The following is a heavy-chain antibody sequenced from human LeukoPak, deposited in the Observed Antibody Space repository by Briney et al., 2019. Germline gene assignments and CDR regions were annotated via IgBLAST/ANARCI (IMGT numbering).Heavy chain of an antibody. D-gene: IGHD3-9*01. CDR3: ARDSHVLRYFDWLMGSMVGAFDI. Sequence: GGSLRLSCAASGFTFSSYAMSWVRQAPGKGLEWVSAISGSGGSTYYADSVKGRFTISRDNSKNTLYLQMNSLRAEDTAVYYCARDSHVLRYFDWLMGSMVGAFDIWGQGTMVTVSS. J-gene: IGHJ3*02. CDR2: ISGSGGST. CDR1: GFTFSSYA. V-gene: IGHV3-23*01.